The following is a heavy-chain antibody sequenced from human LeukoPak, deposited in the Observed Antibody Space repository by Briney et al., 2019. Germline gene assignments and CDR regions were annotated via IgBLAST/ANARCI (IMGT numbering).Heavy chain of an antibody. CDR3: ARGSLWFRELLPYHFDY. D-gene: IGHD3-10*01. CDR2: IYYSGST. CDR1: GGSISSYY. J-gene: IGHJ4*02. V-gene: IGHV4-59*01. Sequence: KPSETLSLTCPVSGGSISSYYWSLIRQPPGKGPEWVGYIYYSGSTNYNPYLKSRVTISVDTSKNQFSLKLSSVTAADTAVYYCARGSLWFRELLPYHFDYWGQGTLVTVSS.